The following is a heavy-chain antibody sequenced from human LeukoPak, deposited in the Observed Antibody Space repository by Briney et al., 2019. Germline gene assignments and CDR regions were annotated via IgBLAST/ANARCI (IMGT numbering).Heavy chain of an antibody. CDR1: GYTFTGYY. V-gene: IGHV1-2*02. D-gene: IGHD6-19*01. CDR2: ISPNSGAT. CDR3: ARDLKRGYSSGRYSWGTGSSNDY. J-gene: IGHJ4*02. Sequence: ASVKVSCKTSGYTFTGYYIHWVRQAPGQGLEWMGWISPNSGATNYAEKFQGRVTMTRDTSISTAYMELSRLRSDDTAVYYCARDLKRGYSSGRYSWGTGSSNDYWGQGTLVTVSS.